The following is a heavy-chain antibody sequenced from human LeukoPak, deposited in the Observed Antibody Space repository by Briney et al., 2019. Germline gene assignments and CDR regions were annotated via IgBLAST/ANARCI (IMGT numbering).Heavy chain of an antibody. D-gene: IGHD1-1*01. Sequence: SETLSLTCTGSDGSMGRYSWSWLRQPAGKGLEWIGRIYTSGSTNYNPSLKSRVTMSVDTSKNQFSLKLSSVTAADPGVYYCARDSVEGYWGQGTLVTVSS. J-gene: IGHJ4*02. CDR3: ARDSVEGY. CDR1: DGSMGRYS. CDR2: IYTSGST. V-gene: IGHV4-4*07.